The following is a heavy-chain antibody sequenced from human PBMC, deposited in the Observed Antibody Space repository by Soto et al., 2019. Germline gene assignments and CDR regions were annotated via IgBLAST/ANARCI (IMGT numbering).Heavy chain of an antibody. CDR3: ARDARYYYMDV. V-gene: IGHV3-74*01. Sequence: EVQLVESGGGLVQPGGSLRLSCSASGCTFSSYWMHWVRQAPRKGLVWVSHINNDGSSTIYADSVRGRFTISRDNAKNTLYLEMNGLRAEDTAVYFCARDARYYYMDVWGKGTTVTVSS. J-gene: IGHJ6*03. D-gene: IGHD6-6*01. CDR1: GCTFSSYW. CDR2: INNDGSST.